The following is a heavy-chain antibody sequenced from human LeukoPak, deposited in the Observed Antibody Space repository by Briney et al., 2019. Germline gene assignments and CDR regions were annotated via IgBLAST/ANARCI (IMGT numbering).Heavy chain of an antibody. CDR1: GGSISSYY. J-gene: IGHJ4*02. D-gene: IGHD2-21*02. V-gene: IGHV4-59*01. Sequence: PSETLSLTCIVSGGSISSYYWNWIRQPPGKGLEWIGYIYYSGSTNYNPSLKSRVTISVDTSKNQFSLKLSSVTAADTAVYYCARGPMPKQYCLDDCYSIFEYWGQGTLVTVSS. CDR2: IYYSGST. CDR3: ARGPMPKQYCLDDCYSIFEY.